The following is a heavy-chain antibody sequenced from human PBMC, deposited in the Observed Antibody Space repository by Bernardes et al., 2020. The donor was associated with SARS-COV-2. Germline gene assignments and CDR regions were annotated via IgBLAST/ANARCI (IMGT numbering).Heavy chain of an antibody. D-gene: IGHD3-22*01. Sequence: SETLSLTCTVSGVSITSGNYHWNWVRQPAGKRLEWIGRIYIGESFIGSAEYNPSLEGRVTISEDTSKNQLSLNLSSVTAADTAVYFCVRENFDSSGYYYPGHWGQGTLVTVSS. CDR1: GVSITSGNYH. V-gene: IGHV4-61*02. J-gene: IGHJ4*02. CDR3: VRENFDSSGYYYPGH. CDR2: IYIGESFIGSA.